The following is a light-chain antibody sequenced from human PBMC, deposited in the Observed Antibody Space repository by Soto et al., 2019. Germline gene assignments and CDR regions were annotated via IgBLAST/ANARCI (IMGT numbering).Light chain of an antibody. J-gene: IGKJ5*01. V-gene: IGKV1-39*01. CDR1: QNISSY. Sequence: DFQMTQSPSSLSASVGDRVTITCRASQNISSYLNWYQQKPGKAPKLLIYAASSFQSGVPSRFSGSGSGTDFTLTISSLQPEDFATYYCQQSYSTPITFGQGTRLEI. CDR3: QQSYSTPIT. CDR2: AAS.